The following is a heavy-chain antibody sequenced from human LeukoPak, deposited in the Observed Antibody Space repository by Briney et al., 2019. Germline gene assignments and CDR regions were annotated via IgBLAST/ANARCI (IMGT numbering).Heavy chain of an antibody. CDR2: IWYDGSNK. CDR3: ARDNGSSWNPFDY. V-gene: IGHV3-33*01. CDR1: GFTFSSYG. D-gene: IGHD6-13*01. J-gene: IGHJ4*02. Sequence: GGSLRLSCAASGFTFSSYGMHWVRQAPGKGLEWVAVIWYDGSNKYYADSVKGRFTIPRDNSKNTLYLQMNSLRAEDTAVYYCARDNGSSWNPFDYWGQGTLVTVSS.